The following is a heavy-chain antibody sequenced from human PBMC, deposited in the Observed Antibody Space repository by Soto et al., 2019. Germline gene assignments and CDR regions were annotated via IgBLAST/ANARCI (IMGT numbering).Heavy chain of an antibody. J-gene: IGHJ5*02. CDR1: GYTFTGYG. Sequence: ASVKVSCKASGYTFTGYGIHWVRQAPGQRLEWMGWINAANGDTKYSPKFQGRVTITRDTSASTAYMELSSLRSEDTAVYYCVRRHVSATGIDWFDPWGQGTLVTVSS. V-gene: IGHV1-3*01. CDR2: INAANGDT. D-gene: IGHD6-13*01. CDR3: VRRHVSATGIDWFDP.